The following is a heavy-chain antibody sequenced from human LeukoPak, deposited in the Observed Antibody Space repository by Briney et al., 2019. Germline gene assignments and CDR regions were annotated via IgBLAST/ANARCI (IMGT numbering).Heavy chain of an antibody. D-gene: IGHD2-21*01. Sequence: GGSLRLSCAASRFAFSDFSMIWVRQAPGKGLECISYINSNSRTTEYSDSVRGRFTISRDNARNSLFLQMDNLKAEDTAVYYCLTIVETDIDAFDIWGQGTKVTVSS. CDR1: RFAFSDFS. J-gene: IGHJ3*02. CDR3: LTIVETDIDAFDI. V-gene: IGHV3-48*04. CDR2: INSNSRTT.